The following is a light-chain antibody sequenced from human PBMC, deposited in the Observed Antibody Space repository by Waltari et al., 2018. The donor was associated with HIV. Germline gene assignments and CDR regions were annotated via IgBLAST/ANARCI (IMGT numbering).Light chain of an antibody. CDR1: NSNIGRNT. V-gene: IGLV1-44*01. J-gene: IGLJ3*02. CDR3: AVWDDGLNGPE. Sequence: QSVLTPPPSAPGTPGQRVTISCSGSNSNIGRNTVSWYQQLPRTAPQLLIYSDGKRPDGVPYQFSGCKSCTHASLPISGLQSDDEADYYCAVWDDGLNGPEFGGGTKLTVL. CDR2: SDG.